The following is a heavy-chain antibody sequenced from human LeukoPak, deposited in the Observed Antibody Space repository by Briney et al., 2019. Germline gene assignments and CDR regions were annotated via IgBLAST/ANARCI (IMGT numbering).Heavy chain of an antibody. CDR3: ARGSQGRYFDWLSEGQLDY. J-gene: IGHJ4*02. CDR1: GFTFGDYA. V-gene: IGHV3-49*04. D-gene: IGHD3-9*01. CDR2: VRTKTYGGTT. Sequence: GGSLRLSCTTSGFTFGDYAMSWVRQAPGKGLEWVSFVRTKTYGGTTEYAASVKGRFTISRDDSMSIAYLQMNSLKIEDTAVYYCARGSQGRYFDWLSEGQLDYWGQGTLVTVSS.